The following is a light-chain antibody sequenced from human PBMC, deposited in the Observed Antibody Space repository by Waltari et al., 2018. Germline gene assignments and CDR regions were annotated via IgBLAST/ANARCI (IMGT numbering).Light chain of an antibody. CDR3: CSYAGNYLSV. CDR2: DVN. J-gene: IGLJ2*01. Sequence: QSALTQPRSVPGSPGQSVPMWSTCTSTDGGYYNYVSWYQQHPGKAPKLMIYDVNERPSGVPDRFSGSKSGNTASLTISGLQAEDEADYYCCSYAGNYLSVFGRGTKLTVL. V-gene: IGLV2-11*01. CDR1: STDGGYYNY.